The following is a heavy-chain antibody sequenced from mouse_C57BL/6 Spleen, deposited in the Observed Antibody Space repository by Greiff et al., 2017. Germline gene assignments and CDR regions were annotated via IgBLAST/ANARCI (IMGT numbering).Heavy chain of an antibody. J-gene: IGHJ4*01. Sequence: EVKLMESGPGLVKPSQSLSLTCSVTGYSITSGYYWNWIRQFPGNKLEWMGYISYDGSNNYNPSLKNRISITRDTSKNQFFLKLNSVTTEETATYYCASLNWFYAMDYWGQGTSVTVSS. CDR1: GYSITSGYY. V-gene: IGHV3-6*01. CDR3: ASLNWFYAMDY. CDR2: ISYDGSN. D-gene: IGHD1-3*01.